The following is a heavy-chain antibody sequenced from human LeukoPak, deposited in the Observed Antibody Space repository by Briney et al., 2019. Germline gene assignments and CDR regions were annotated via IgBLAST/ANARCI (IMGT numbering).Heavy chain of an antibody. V-gene: IGHV3-23*01. Sequence: GGSLRLSCAASGFTFSSYAMSWVRQAPGKGLEWVSAISGSGGSTYYADSVKGRFTISRDNSKNTLYLQMNSLRAEDTAVYYCAKDSGDYDFWSGYVFDYWGQGTLVTVSS. D-gene: IGHD3-3*01. CDR3: AKDSGDYDFWSGYVFDY. J-gene: IGHJ4*02. CDR2: ISGSGGST. CDR1: GFTFSSYA.